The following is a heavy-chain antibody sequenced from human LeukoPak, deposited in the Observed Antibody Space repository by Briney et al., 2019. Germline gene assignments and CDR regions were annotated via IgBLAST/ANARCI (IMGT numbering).Heavy chain of an antibody. CDR2: IKQDGSEK. CDR3: ARDGYSVELDY. J-gene: IGHJ4*02. Sequence: GGSLRLSCAAPGFTFSSYWMSWVRQAPGKGLEWVANIKQDGSEKYYVDSVKGRFTISRDNAKNSLYLQMNSLRAEDTAVYYCARDGYSVELDYWGQGTLVTVSS. D-gene: IGHD5/OR15-5a*01. CDR1: GFTFSSYW. V-gene: IGHV3-7*01.